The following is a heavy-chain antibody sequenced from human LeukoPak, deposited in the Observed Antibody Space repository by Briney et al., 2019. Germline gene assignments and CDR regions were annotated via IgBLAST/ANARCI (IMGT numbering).Heavy chain of an antibody. V-gene: IGHV4-34*01. CDR1: GGSFSGYY. CDR3: ARRPRNYDFWSGYSNWFDP. Sequence: SETLSLTCAVYGGSFSGYYWSWIRQPPGKGLEWIGEINHSGSTNYNPSLKSRVTISVDTSKNQSSLKLSSVTAADTAVYYCARRPRNYDFWSGYSNWFDPWGQGTLVTVSS. CDR2: INHSGST. J-gene: IGHJ5*02. D-gene: IGHD3-3*01.